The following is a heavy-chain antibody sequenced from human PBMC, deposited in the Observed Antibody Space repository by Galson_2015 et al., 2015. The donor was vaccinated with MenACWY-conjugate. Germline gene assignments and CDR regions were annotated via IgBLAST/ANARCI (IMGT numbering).Heavy chain of an antibody. CDR3: ARGGSGYSGYDPNAFDI. J-gene: IGHJ3*02. CDR2: IYYSGST. D-gene: IGHD5-12*01. Sequence: ETLSLTCTVSGGSISSSSYYWGWIRQPPGKGLEWIGSIYYSGSTYYNPSLKSRVTISVDTSKNQFSLKLSSVTAADTAVYYCARGGSGYSGYDPNAFDIWGQGTMVTVSS. V-gene: IGHV4-39*07. CDR1: GGSISSSSYY.